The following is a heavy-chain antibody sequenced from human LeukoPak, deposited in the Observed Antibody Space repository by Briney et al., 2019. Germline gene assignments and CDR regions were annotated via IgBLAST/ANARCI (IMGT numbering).Heavy chain of an antibody. V-gene: IGHV1-69*06. CDR1: GGTFSSYA. CDR3: ASTCRNQNWFDP. Sequence: ASVKVSCKASGGTFSSYAISWVRQAPGQGLEWMGGIIPIFGTANYAQKFQVRVTITADKSTSTAYMELSSLRSEDTAVYYCASTCRNQNWFDPWGQGTLVTVSS. D-gene: IGHD1-14*01. CDR2: IIPIFGTA. J-gene: IGHJ5*02.